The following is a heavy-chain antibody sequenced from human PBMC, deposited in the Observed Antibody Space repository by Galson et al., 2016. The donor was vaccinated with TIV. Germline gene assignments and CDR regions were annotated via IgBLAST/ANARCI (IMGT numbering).Heavy chain of an antibody. J-gene: IGHJ6*02. V-gene: IGHV4-31*03. D-gene: IGHD2-15*01. CDR1: GGSISSGGYY. CDR3: ARRPSSLVAGYYYGLDV. Sequence: TLSLTCTVSGGSISSGGYYWSWIRQHPGRGPEWIGYIYHSVSTYYNPSLKSRVIISVDTSKNQFSLRLISVTAADTAVYYCARRPSSLVAGYYYGLDVWGQGTTVIVSS. CDR2: IYHSVST.